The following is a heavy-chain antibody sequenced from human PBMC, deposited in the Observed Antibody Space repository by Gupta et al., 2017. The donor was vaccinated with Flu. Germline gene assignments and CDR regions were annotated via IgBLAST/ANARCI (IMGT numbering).Heavy chain of an antibody. D-gene: IGHD3-22*01. J-gene: IGHJ4*02. V-gene: IGHV1-46*01. CDR3: ARDSRFYDYDSSGYYPDY. CDR1: GYTFTSYY. CDR2: INPSGGST. Sequence: QVQLVQSGAEVKKPGASVKVSCKASGYTFTSYYMHWVRQAPGQGLEWMGIINPSGGSTSYAQKFQGRVTMTRDTSTSTVYMELSSLRSEETAVYYCARDSRFYDYDSSGYYPDYWGQGTLVTVSS.